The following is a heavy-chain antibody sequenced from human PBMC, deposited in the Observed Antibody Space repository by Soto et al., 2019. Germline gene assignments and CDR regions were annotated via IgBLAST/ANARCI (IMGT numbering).Heavy chain of an antibody. Sequence: EVQVVESGGGLVKPGGSLRLSCAVFDFTFNNVWMNWVRQAPGQGLEWVGHIKSKTDGGATDYAAPVKGRFTISRDDSKNTLYLQMNSLKTEDTAVYYCTTGRRDYYYYGLDVWGQGTTVTVSS. CDR1: DFTFNNVW. V-gene: IGHV3-15*07. CDR3: TTGRRDYYYYGLDV. J-gene: IGHJ6*02. CDR2: IKSKTDGGAT.